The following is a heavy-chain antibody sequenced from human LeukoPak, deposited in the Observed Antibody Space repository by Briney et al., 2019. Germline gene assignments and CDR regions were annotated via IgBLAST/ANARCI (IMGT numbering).Heavy chain of an antibody. V-gene: IGHV4-4*07. D-gene: IGHD1-26*01. CDR2: IYASGST. J-gene: IGHJ5*02. CDR1: GGSISDYY. Sequence: PSETLSLTCTVSGGSISDYYWNWIRQPAGKGLEWIGRIYASGSTNYNPSLRSRVTISVDKSKNQFSLKLTSATAADTAVYYCARSYLSGTYYDWLDPWGQGTLVTVSS. CDR3: ARSYLSGTYYDWLDP.